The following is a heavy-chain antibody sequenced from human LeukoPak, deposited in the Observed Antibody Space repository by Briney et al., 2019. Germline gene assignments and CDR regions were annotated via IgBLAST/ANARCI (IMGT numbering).Heavy chain of an antibody. D-gene: IGHD6-19*01. V-gene: IGHV3-21*01. CDR2: ISSSSSYI. J-gene: IGHJ4*02. CDR3: AKERSGWAIDY. CDR1: GFTFSSYS. Sequence: GGSLRLSCAASGFTFSSYSMNWVRQAPGKGLEWVSSISSSSSYIYYADSVKGRFTISRDNSKNTLYLQMNSLRAEDTAVFYCAKERSGWAIDYWGQGTLVTVSS.